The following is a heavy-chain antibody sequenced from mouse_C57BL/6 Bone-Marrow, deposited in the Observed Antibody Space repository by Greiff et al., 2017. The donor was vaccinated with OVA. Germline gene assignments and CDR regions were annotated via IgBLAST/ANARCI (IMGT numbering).Heavy chain of an antibody. D-gene: IGHD1-1*01. CDR1: GYTFTSYW. CDR2: IDPSDSYT. Sequence: QVQLQQPGAELVKPGASVKLSCKASGYTFTSYWMQWVKQRPGQGLEWIREIDPSDSYTNYNQKFKGKATLTVDTSSSTAYMPLSSLTSEDSAVYYCASGDYYGSSPMEYWGQGTSVTVSS. V-gene: IGHV1-50*01. J-gene: IGHJ4*01. CDR3: ASGDYYGSSPMEY.